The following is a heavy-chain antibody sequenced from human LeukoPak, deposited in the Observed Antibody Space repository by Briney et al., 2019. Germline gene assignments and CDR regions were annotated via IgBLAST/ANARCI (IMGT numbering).Heavy chain of an antibody. CDR3: ARERQNKDFWSGGDY. Sequence: GGSLRLSCVASGFPFSSYSMNWVRQAPGKGLEWVSCISSSSPYIYYADSVKGRFTISRDNARNSLYLQMNSLRAEDTAVYYCARERQNKDFWSGGDYWGQGTLVTVSS. D-gene: IGHD3-3*01. J-gene: IGHJ4*02. V-gene: IGHV3-21*06. CDR1: GFPFSSYS. CDR2: ISSSSPYI.